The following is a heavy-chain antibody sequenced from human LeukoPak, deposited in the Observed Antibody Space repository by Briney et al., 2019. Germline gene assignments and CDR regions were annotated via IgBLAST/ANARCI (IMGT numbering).Heavy chain of an antibody. CDR2: ISSSSSYI. J-gene: IGHJ3*02. CDR3: ARLQRGDYAGRGAFDI. Sequence: PGGSLRLSCAASGFTFSSYSMNWVRQAPGKGLEWVSSISSSSSYIYYADSVKGRFTISRDNAKNSLYLQMNSLRAEDTAVYYCARLQRGDYAGRGAFDIWGQGTMVTVSS. V-gene: IGHV3-21*01. D-gene: IGHD4-17*01. CDR1: GFTFSSYS.